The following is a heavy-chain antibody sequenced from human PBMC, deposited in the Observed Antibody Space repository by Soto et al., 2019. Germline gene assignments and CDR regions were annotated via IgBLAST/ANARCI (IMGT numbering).Heavy chain of an antibody. Sequence: SETLSLTCAVYGGSFSGYYWSWIRQPPGKGLEWIGEINHSGSTNYNPSLKSRVTISVDTSKNQFSLKLSSVTAADTAVYYCARGIVVVPAAEHYYYYMDVWGKGTTVTVSS. CDR2: INHSGST. CDR3: ARGIVVVPAAEHYYYYMDV. CDR1: GGSFSGYY. V-gene: IGHV4-34*01. J-gene: IGHJ6*03. D-gene: IGHD2-2*01.